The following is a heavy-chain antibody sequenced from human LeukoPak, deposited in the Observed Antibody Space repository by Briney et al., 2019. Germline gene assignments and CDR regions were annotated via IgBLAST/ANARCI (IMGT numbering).Heavy chain of an antibody. CDR2: VSAANNP. CDR3: AMSVEMPPIPSFDY. CDR1: GYIFTPHH. V-gene: IGHV1-3*01. D-gene: IGHD5-24*01. J-gene: IGHJ4*02. Sequence: TSVKVSCKTSGYIFTPHHIHWMRQAPGQGLELLGWVSAANNPEYSQKFQGRVVITRDASATTSYLELNSLRSEDTAVYYCAMSVEMPPIPSFDYWGQGTLVTVSS.